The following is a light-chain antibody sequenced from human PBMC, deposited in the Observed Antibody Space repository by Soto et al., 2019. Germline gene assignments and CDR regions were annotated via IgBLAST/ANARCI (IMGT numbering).Light chain of an antibody. CDR1: QSVSSSY. CDR2: GAS. CDR3: QQYGSPRT. V-gene: IGKV3-20*01. Sequence: EIVLTQSPGTLSLSPEERATLSCRASQSVSSSYLAWYQQKPGQAPRLLIYGASSRATGIPDRFSGSGSGTDFTLTISRLEPEDFTVYYCQQYGSPRTFASGTRV. J-gene: IGKJ1*01.